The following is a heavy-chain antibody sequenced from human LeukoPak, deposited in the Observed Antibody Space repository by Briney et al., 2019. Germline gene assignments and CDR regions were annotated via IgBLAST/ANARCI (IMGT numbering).Heavy chain of an antibody. V-gene: IGHV3-21*01. CDR2: ISSSSRYI. CDR1: GFTFSSYN. J-gene: IGHJ4*02. Sequence: GGSLRLSCAASGFTFSSYNINWVRQAPGKGLEWVSSISSSSRYIYYADSVKGRFTISRDNAKNSLYLQINSPRDEDTAVYYCADLEGWRGYWGQGTLVTVSS. CDR3: ADLEGWRGY. D-gene: IGHD3-3*01.